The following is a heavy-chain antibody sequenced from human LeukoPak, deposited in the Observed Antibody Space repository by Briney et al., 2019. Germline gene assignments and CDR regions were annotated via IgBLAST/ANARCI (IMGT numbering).Heavy chain of an antibody. D-gene: IGHD3-10*01. CDR1: GGSFSGYY. J-gene: IGHJ4*02. CDR2: INHSGST. V-gene: IGHV4-34*01. Sequence: SETLSLTCAVSGGSFSGYYWNWIRQSPGKGLEWIGEINHSGSTHYNPSLKSRVTISVDTSKNQFSLKLSSVTAADTAVYYCASMVRGAHPNWGQGTLVTVSS. CDR3: ASMVRGAHPN.